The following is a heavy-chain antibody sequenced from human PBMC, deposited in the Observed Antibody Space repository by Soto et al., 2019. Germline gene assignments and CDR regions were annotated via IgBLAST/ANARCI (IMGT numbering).Heavy chain of an antibody. CDR1: GGSMSSYY. CDR3: ARASTLAAAGTRFDY. Sequence: SETLSLTCAVSGGSMSSYYGSWIRQPPGKGLEWIGYIYYSGSTNYNPSLKSRVTISVDTSKNQFSLKLSSVTAADTAVYYCARASTLAAAGTRFDYWGQGTLVTVSS. CDR2: IYYSGST. V-gene: IGHV4-59*01. J-gene: IGHJ4*02. D-gene: IGHD6-13*01.